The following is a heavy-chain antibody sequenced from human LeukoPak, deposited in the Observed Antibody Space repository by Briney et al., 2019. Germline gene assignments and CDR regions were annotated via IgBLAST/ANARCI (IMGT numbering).Heavy chain of an antibody. Sequence: ASVKVSCKASGYTFTKYFLHWVRQCPGQGPEWMGWINPNDGGALYAQKFQGRVTMTTDTSITTAYMEMSRLRSDDTAFYYCARDDYGDLQYFENWGQGTLVTVSS. V-gene: IGHV1-2*02. CDR2: INPNDGGA. CDR3: ARDDYGDLQYFEN. CDR1: GYTFTKYF. J-gene: IGHJ4*02. D-gene: IGHD4-17*01.